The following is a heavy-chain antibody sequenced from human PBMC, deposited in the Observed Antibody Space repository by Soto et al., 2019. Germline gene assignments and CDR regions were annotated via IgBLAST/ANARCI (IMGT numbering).Heavy chain of an antibody. V-gene: IGHV4-59*08. CDR1: GGSISSYY. CDR3: ARLGQKDTAGPKGPNYYYYYYMDV. D-gene: IGHD5-18*01. CDR2: IYYSGST. J-gene: IGHJ6*03. Sequence: SETLSLTCTVSGGSISSYYWSWIRQPPGKGLEWIGYIYYSGSTNYNPSLKSRVTISVDTSKNQFSLKLSSVTAADTAVYYCARLGQKDTAGPKGPNYYYYYYMDVWGKGTTVTVSS.